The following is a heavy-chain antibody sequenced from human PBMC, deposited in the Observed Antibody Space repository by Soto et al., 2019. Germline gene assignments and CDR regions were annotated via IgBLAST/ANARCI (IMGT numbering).Heavy chain of an antibody. V-gene: IGHV3-23*01. CDR2: VTGTGGRT. J-gene: IGHJ4*02. D-gene: IGHD4-17*01. CDR3: AKDRDYGDYARYFDY. CDR1: AFTSSTTG. Sequence: GVNLRLSCAASAFTSSTTGMTWVRQAPGTRLEGVSGVTGTGGRTYYADSVNGRFTISRDNSKNTLYLQMNSLRAEDTAVYYCAKDRDYGDYARYFDYWGQGTLVTVSS.